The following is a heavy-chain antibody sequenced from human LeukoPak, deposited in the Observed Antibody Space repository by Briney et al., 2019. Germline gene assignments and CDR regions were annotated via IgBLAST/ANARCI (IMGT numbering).Heavy chain of an antibody. Sequence: PGGSLRLSCAASGFTFSSYSMNWVRQAPGKGLEWVSSISSSSSYIYYADSVKGRFTISRDNAKNSLYLQMNSLRAEDTAVYYCVRSLYGVNYGDAFDIWGQGTMVTVS. CDR3: VRSLYGVNYGDAFDI. J-gene: IGHJ3*02. CDR1: GFTFSSYS. D-gene: IGHD4-23*01. V-gene: IGHV3-21*01. CDR2: ISSSSSYI.